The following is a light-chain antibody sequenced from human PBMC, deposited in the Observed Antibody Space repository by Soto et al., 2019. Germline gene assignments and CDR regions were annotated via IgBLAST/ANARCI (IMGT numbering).Light chain of an antibody. Sequence: QSALTQPRSVSGSPGQSVTISCTGTSSDVGGYNFVSWYQQHPGKAPKLMIYDVNKRPSGVPGRFSGSKSGNTASLTISGLHAEDEADYYCCSYAGTYTHYVFGTVTKVTVL. CDR2: DVN. V-gene: IGLV2-11*01. J-gene: IGLJ1*01. CDR1: SSDVGGYNF. CDR3: CSYAGTYTHYV.